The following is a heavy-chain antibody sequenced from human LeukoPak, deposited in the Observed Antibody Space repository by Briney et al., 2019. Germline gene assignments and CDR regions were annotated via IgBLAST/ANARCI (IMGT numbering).Heavy chain of an antibody. V-gene: IGHV3-66*03. Sequence: VGSLRLSCAASGFSVTGNYMSWVRQAPGQGLEWVSGIFSYSKTYYTESAKRRLITSRDHSKNTMDLQLNSRRAADTATWYCVGEVLTNLGSSGWSIFDYWGEGTRVTVSS. CDR2: IFSYSKT. CDR3: VGEVLTNLGSSGWSIFDY. CDR1: GFSVTGNY. J-gene: IGHJ4*02. D-gene: IGHD6-19*01.